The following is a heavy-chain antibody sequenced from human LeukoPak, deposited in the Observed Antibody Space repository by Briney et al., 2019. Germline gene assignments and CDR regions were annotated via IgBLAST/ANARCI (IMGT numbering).Heavy chain of an antibody. CDR1: GESFSGYY. D-gene: IGHD6-13*01. CDR2: INQSGST. J-gene: IGHJ2*01. Sequence: PSETLSLTCVVYGESFSGYYWSWIRQPPGKGLEWIGEINQSGSTNYSPSLKSRVTISVDTSTNQFSLKLSSVTAADTAVYYCARGPYSSSWRNFYWYFDLWGCGTLVTVSS. CDR3: ARGPYSSSWRNFYWYFDL. V-gene: IGHV4-34*01.